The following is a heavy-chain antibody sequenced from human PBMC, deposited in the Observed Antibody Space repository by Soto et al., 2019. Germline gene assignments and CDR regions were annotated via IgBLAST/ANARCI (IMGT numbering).Heavy chain of an antibody. V-gene: IGHV1-3*01. J-gene: IGHJ4*02. CDR2: INAGHGNT. CDR3: ATLRSFDY. D-gene: IGHD3-3*01. Sequence: GASVKVSCKASGYTFTSYAMHWVRQAPGQRLEWMGWINAGHGNTKYSQKFQGRVTITRDTSASTAYMELSSLRSEDTAVYYCATLRSFDYWGQGTLVTVSS. CDR1: GYTFTSYA.